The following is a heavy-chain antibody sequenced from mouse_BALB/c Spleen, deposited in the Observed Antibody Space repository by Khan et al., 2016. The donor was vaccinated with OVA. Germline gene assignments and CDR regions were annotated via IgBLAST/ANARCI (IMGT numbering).Heavy chain of an antibody. Sequence: EVELVESGGDLVKPGGSLKLSCAASGFTFSSYGMSWVRQTPDKRLEWVAAISSGGSYTYYPDSLKGRFTISRDNAKNTLYLQLSSLKSEDTAMYGCARQPGYYEGSAMDYWGQGTSVTVSS. D-gene: IGHD2-3*01. CDR2: ISSGGSYT. CDR3: ARQPGYYEGSAMDY. CDR1: GFTFSSYG. V-gene: IGHV5-6*01. J-gene: IGHJ4*01.